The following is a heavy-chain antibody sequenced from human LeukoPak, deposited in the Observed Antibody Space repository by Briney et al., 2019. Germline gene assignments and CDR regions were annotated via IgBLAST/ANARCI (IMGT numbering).Heavy chain of an antibody. CDR1: GFTFSTYA. Sequence: GGSLTLSCAASGFTFSTYAMSWVRQAPGQGTDLVSAISGSGGTTYYADSVKGRFTISRDNSTNTLYLQMTSLRVEDTALYDCAKDAKRNYDFWDRFDYWGQGALVTVSS. V-gene: IGHV3-23*01. CDR2: ISGSGGTT. CDR3: AKDAKRNYDFWDRFDY. J-gene: IGHJ4*02. D-gene: IGHD3-3*01.